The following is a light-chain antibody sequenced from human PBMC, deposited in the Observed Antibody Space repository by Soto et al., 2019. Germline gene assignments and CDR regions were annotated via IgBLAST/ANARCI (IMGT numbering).Light chain of an antibody. CDR3: HQYRTTWT. Sequence: DMQITQSPSTLSASVGDRVTITCRASQSIVSWLAWYQQKPGKAPSLLIYKASTLQSGVPSRFSGSGSGTEFTLTISSLQPDDFGTYYCHQYRTTWTFGQGTKVDIK. V-gene: IGKV1-5*03. CDR2: KAS. J-gene: IGKJ1*01. CDR1: QSIVSW.